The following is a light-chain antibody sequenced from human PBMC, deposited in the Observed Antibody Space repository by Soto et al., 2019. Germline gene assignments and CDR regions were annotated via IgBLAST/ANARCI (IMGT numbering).Light chain of an antibody. CDR1: QSVSSSY. Sequence: EIVLTQSPGTLSLSPGERATLSCRASQSVSSSYLAWYQQKPGQAPRPLIYGASSRAIGIPDRFSGSGSGTDFTLAISRLDPEYFAVYYCQQYGSSPWTFGQATKVEIK. CDR3: QQYGSSPWT. J-gene: IGKJ1*01. CDR2: GAS. V-gene: IGKV3-20*01.